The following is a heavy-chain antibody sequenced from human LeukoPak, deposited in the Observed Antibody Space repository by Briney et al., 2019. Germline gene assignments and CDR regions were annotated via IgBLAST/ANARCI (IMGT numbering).Heavy chain of an antibody. Sequence: GASVKVSCKGSGYTLTALSMHWVLQAPGKGLEWMGGFDPGDGETIYVQKLQGRVTMTEETSTDTAYIELSSLRSEDTAVYYCATVGSITIFGVVDYWGQGTLVTVSS. CDR2: FDPGDGET. J-gene: IGHJ4*02. CDR1: GYTLTALS. CDR3: ATVGSITIFGVVDY. D-gene: IGHD3-3*01. V-gene: IGHV1-24*01.